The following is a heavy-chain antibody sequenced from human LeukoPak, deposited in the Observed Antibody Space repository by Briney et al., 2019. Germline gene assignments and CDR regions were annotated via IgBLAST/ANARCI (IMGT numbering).Heavy chain of an antibody. J-gene: IGHJ4*02. V-gene: IGHV1-69*05. CDR1: GGTFSSYA. CDR3: ARGETPRNYFDY. Sequence: SVKVSCKASGGTFSSYAISWVRQAPGQGLEGMGGIIPIFGTANYAQKFQGRVTITTDESTSTAYMELSSLRSEDTAVYYCARGETPRNYFDYWGQGTLVTVSS. CDR2: IIPIFGTA.